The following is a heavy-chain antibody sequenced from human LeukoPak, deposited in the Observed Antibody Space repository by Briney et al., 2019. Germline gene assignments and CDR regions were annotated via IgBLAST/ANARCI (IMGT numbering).Heavy chain of an antibody. J-gene: IGHJ4*02. CDR3: ARQIASAGTAGFDF. Sequence: SESLSLTCTVSGGSISSGGYYWSWIRQHPGKGLEWIGYIYYSGSTYYNPSLKSRVTISVDTSKNQFSLRLRSVTAADTAVYYCARQIASAGTAGFDFWGQGALVTVSS. CDR2: IYYSGST. V-gene: IGHV4-31*03. CDR1: GGSISSGGYY. D-gene: IGHD6-13*01.